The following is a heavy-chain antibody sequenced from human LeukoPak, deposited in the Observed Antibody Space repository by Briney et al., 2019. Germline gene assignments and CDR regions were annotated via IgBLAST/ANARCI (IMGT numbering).Heavy chain of an antibody. CDR3: AEGTDISGRQNFDF. D-gene: IGHD6-19*01. V-gene: IGHV3-23*01. CDR2: ISASGSAT. J-gene: IGHJ4*02. Sequence: PGGSLRLSCDTSGFTFSSYPMHWVRQAPGKGLEWVSSISASGSATFYTESMNGRFTVSRDNAKKTFILQMKSLRPGDTALYYCAEGTDISGRQNFDFWGQGTLVTVSS. CDR1: GFTFSSYP.